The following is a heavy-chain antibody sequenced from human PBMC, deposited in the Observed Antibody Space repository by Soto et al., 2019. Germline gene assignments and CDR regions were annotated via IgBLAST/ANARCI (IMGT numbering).Heavy chain of an antibody. D-gene: IGHD6-13*01. J-gene: IGHJ5*02. CDR1: GGSISSSSYY. CDR3: ASRADSSSWYLNWFDP. Sequence: NPSETLSLTCTVSGGSISSSSYYWGWIRQPPGKGLEWIGEINHSGSTNYNPSLKSRVTISADTSKNQFSLKLSSVTAADTAVYYCASRADSSSWYLNWFDPWGQGTLVTV. V-gene: IGHV4-39*01. CDR2: INHSGST.